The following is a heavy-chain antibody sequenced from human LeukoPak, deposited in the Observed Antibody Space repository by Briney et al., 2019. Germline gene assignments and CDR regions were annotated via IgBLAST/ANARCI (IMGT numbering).Heavy chain of an antibody. J-gene: IGHJ6*02. CDR2: INPSGGST. Sequence: ASVKVSCKASGYTFTSYYMHWVRQAPGQGLEWMGIINPSGGSTSYAQKFQGRVTMTRDTSTSTVYMELSSLRSEDTAVYYCARPPAGTSAGLYGMDVWGQGTTVTVSS. V-gene: IGHV1-46*01. D-gene: IGHD6-13*01. CDR1: GYTFTSYY. CDR3: ARPPAGTSAGLYGMDV.